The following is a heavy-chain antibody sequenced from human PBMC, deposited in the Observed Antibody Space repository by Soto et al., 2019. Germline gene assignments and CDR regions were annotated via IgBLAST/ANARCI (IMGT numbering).Heavy chain of an antibody. J-gene: IGHJ4*02. CDR3: AKDDFTDRGDDYFDY. CDR1: GFSFTNFA. D-gene: IGHD2-21*02. CDR2: IGASGDIT. V-gene: IGHV3-23*01. Sequence: GGSLRLSCAASGFSFTNFAMSWVRQAPGKGLEWVAGIGASGDITWYADSVKGRLSISRDNSKNTLYLQLNILRFEDTAVYYCAKDDFTDRGDDYFDYWGPGTLVTVSS.